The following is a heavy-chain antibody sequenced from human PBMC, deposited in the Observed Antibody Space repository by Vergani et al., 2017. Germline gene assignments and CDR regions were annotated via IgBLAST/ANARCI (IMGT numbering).Heavy chain of an antibody. CDR1: GGSVSSGSYY. J-gene: IGHJ5*02. D-gene: IGHD2-15*01. CDR2: IYYSGST. CDR3: ARGVVGAWFDP. V-gene: IGHV4-61*01. Sequence: QVQLQESGPGLVKPSETLSLTCTVSGGSVSSGSYYWSWIRQPPGKGLEWIGYIYYSGSTNYNPSLKSRVTISVDTSKNQFSLKLSSVTAADTAVYCCARGVVGAWFDPWGQGTLVTVSS.